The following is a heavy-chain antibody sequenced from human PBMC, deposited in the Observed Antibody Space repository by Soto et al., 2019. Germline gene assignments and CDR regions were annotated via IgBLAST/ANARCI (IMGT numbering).Heavy chain of an antibody. V-gene: IGHV1-3*01. D-gene: IGHD3-3*01. CDR3: ARGGVITIFGVVTINWFDP. Sequence: QVQLVQSGAEVKKPGASVKVSCKASGYTFTSYAMHWVRQAPGQRREWMGWINAGNGNTKYSQKFQGRVTITRDTSASTAYMELSSLRSEDTAVYYCARGGVITIFGVVTINWFDPWGQGTLVTVSS. J-gene: IGHJ5*02. CDR1: GYTFTSYA. CDR2: INAGNGNT.